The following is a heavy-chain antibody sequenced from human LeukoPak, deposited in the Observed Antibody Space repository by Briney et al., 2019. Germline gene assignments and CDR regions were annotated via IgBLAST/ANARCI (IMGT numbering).Heavy chain of an antibody. D-gene: IGHD3-10*01. CDR2: IKQDGSEK. CDR1: GFIFSDSW. V-gene: IGHV3-7*01. J-gene: IGHJ4*02. Sequence: QPGGSLRLSCAASGFIFSDSWMSWVRQAPGKGLEWVGNIKQDGSEKYFADSVKGRFTISRDNAKNSLYLQMNSLGAEDTAVYYCATVRYGNYFDYWGQGTLVTVSS. CDR3: ATVRYGNYFDY.